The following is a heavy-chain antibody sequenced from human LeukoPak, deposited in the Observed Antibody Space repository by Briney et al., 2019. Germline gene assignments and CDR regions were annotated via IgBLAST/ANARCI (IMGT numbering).Heavy chain of an antibody. CDR2: VHLDGRT. V-gene: IGHV4-34*10. Sequence: SETLSLTCTVSSGSLSDYYWNWIRQPPGKGLEWIGEVHLDGRTSYNPSLKSRLIMSVDLPENHISLKLTSVTAADTAVYYCAREGGFYRPLDYSGQGTLVTVSS. D-gene: IGHD3-3*01. J-gene: IGHJ4*02. CDR3: AREGGFYRPLDY. CDR1: SGSLSDYY.